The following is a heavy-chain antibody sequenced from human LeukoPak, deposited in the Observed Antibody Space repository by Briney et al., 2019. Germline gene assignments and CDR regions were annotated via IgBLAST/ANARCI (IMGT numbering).Heavy chain of an antibody. J-gene: IGHJ4*02. Sequence: GGSLRLSCAASGFTFSSYAMSWVRQALGKGLEWVSVIYSGGDTYYADSVKGRFTISRDNSKNTLYLQMNTLRAEDTAVYYCVRASGYSGYDPFDYWGQGTLVTVSS. CDR2: IYSGGDT. CDR1: GFTFSSYA. V-gene: IGHV3-53*01. D-gene: IGHD5-12*01. CDR3: VRASGYSGYDPFDY.